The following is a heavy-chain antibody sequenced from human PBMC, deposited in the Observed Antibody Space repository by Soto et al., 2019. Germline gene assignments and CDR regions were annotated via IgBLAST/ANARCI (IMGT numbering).Heavy chain of an antibody. Sequence: ASVKVSCKASGYTFTSYGISWVRQAPGQGLEWMGWISAYNGNTNYAQKLQGRVTMTTDTSTSTAYMELRSLRSGDTAVYYCARAATYYYDSSGNWFDPWGQGTLVTV. V-gene: IGHV1-18*01. CDR3: ARAATYYYDSSGNWFDP. D-gene: IGHD3-22*01. CDR2: ISAYNGNT. CDR1: GYTFTSYG. J-gene: IGHJ5*02.